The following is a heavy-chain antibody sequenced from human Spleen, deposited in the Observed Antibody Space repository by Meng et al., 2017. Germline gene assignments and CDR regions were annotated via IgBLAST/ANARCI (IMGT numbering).Heavy chain of an antibody. CDR2: IVPILETS. CDR1: GVTFSSYA. J-gene: IGHJ6*02. D-gene: IGHD3-3*02. CDR3: ATHFWSGDYYYGMNV. Sequence: VHSVQAGAGWTKPGSAVKVSGEASGVTFSSYAISWVRQAPGQGLEWIGGIVPILETSDYAQKFQGRVTITADKSTSAAYMELSSLRSEDTAVYFCATHFWSGDYYYGMNVWGQGTTVTVSS. V-gene: IGHV1-69*06.